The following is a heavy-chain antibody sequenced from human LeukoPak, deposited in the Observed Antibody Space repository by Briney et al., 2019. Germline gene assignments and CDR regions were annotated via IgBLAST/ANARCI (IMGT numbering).Heavy chain of an antibody. J-gene: IGHJ6*02. CDR3: ASVYSGYDPWVYGMDV. CDR2: IYYSGST. Sequence: SETLSLTCTVSGGSISSSSYYWGWVRQPPGKGLEWVGSIYYSGSTYYNPSLKSRVTISVDTSKNQFSLKLSSVTAADTAVYYCASVYSGYDPWVYGMDVWGQGTTVTVSS. V-gene: IGHV4-39*07. CDR1: GGSISSSSYY. D-gene: IGHD5-12*01.